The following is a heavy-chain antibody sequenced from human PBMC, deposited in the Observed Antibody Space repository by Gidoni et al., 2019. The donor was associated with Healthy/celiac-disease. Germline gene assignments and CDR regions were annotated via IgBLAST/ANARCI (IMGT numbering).Heavy chain of an antibody. CDR1: GFTCSSYA. CDR2: ISGSGGST. CDR3: AKITVGATVNWFDP. D-gene: IGHD1-26*01. J-gene: IGHJ5*02. V-gene: IGHV3-23*01. Sequence: EVQLFESGGGLVQPGGSLRLSCAASGFTCSSYAMSWVLQAPGKGLEWGSDISGSGGSTYYADSVKGRFTISRDNTKNTLYLQMNSLRAEDTAVYYCAKITVGATVNWFDPWGQGTLVTVSS.